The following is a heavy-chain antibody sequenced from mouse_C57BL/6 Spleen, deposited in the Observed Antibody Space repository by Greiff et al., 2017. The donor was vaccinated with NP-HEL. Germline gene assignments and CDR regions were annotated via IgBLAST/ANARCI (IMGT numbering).Heavy chain of an antibody. D-gene: IGHD2-1*01. CDR1: GYTFTSYW. J-gene: IGHJ1*03. CDR3: AREGDGNYRYFDV. Sequence: QVQLQQSGAELVMPGASVKLSCKASGYTFTSYWMHWVKQRPGQGLEWIGEIDPSDSYTNYTQKFKGKSTLTVDKSSSTAYRQLSSLTSADSAVYYCAREGDGNYRYFDVWGTGTTVTVSS. V-gene: IGHV1-69*01. CDR2: IDPSDSYT.